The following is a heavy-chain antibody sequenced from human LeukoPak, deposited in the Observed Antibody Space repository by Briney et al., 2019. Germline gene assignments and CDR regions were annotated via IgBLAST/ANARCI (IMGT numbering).Heavy chain of an antibody. J-gene: IGHJ4*02. Sequence: SLSLSCAASGFTFSSYAMSWVRPAPGTGLEWVSAISGSGGSTYYADSVKGRFTISRDNSKNTLYLQMNSLRAEDTAVYYCAKENIWFGELANDYWGQGTLVTVSS. CDR1: GFTFSSYA. D-gene: IGHD3-10*01. CDR3: AKENIWFGELANDY. CDR2: ISGSGGST. V-gene: IGHV3-23*01.